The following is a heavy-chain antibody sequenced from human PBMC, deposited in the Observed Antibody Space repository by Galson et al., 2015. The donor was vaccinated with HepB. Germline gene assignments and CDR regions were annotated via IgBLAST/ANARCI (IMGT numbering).Heavy chain of an antibody. CDR2: ISAHNPYT. Sequence: SVKVSCKASGFTFSSYFITWVRQAPGQGLEWMGWISAHNPYTNYAQKFQGRVTMTTDTSTSTAYMELRSLRSGDTAMYYCARGALGGVVGGTQNNWFEPWGQGTLVTVSS. CDR1: GFTFSSYF. J-gene: IGHJ5*02. D-gene: IGHD2-15*01. CDR3: ARGALGGVVGGTQNNWFEP. V-gene: IGHV1-18*01.